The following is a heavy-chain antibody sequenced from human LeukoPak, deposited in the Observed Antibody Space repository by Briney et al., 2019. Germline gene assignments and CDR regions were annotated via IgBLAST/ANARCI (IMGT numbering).Heavy chain of an antibody. J-gene: IGHJ1*01. D-gene: IGHD3-16*02. CDR2: IWFGGSEQ. CDR3: AREGDSRWGELSP. CDR1: GFTFSTYA. V-gene: IGHV3-33*01. Sequence: PGRSLRLSCAASGFTFSTYAIHWVRQAPGKGLEWVAVIWFGGSEQYYADSVKGRFIFSRDNSKSTSNLQLNSLRAEDTAVYYCAREGDSRWGELSPWGQGTLVTVSS.